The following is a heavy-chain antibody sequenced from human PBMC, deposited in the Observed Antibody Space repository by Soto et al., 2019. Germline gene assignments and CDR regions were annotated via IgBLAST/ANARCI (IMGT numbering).Heavy chain of an antibody. CDR3: AKDVYYYDSSGYLRFDY. J-gene: IGHJ4*02. Sequence: SGGSLRLSCAVSGFTFSSYAMSWVRQAPGKGLEWVSAISGSGGSTYYADSVKGRFTISRDNSKNTLYLQMNSLRAEDTAVYYCAKDVYYYDSSGYLRFDYWGQGTLVTVSS. CDR1: GFTFSSYA. D-gene: IGHD3-22*01. CDR2: ISGSGGST. V-gene: IGHV3-23*01.